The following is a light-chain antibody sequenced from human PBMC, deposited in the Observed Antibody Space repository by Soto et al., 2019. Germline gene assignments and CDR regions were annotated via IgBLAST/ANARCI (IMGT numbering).Light chain of an antibody. V-gene: IGKV3D-20*01. Sequence: EIVLTQSPATLSLSPGERATLSCGASQSVSSSYLAWYQQKPGLAPRLLNYEASSRATGIADKFSGSGSGTDLALTISRGEPEDFVVYYCQQYGSSPLTVGGGTKVEIK. CDR1: QSVSSSY. CDR2: EAS. CDR3: QQYGSSPLT. J-gene: IGKJ4*01.